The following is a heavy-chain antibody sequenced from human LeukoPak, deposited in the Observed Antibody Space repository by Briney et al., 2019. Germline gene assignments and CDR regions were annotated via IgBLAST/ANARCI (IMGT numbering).Heavy chain of an antibody. CDR3: ARASVVPAAMNAHNWFDP. V-gene: IGHV1-2*02. CDR2: INHDSGGT. D-gene: IGHD2-2*01. J-gene: IGHJ5*02. CDR1: GYTFTGYY. Sequence: ASVKVSCKASGYTFTGYYMPWVRQAPGQGLEWMGCINHDSGGTNYALKFQGRVTMTRDTSISTAYMELSRLRSDDTAVYYCARASVVPAAMNAHNWFDPWGQGTLVTVSS.